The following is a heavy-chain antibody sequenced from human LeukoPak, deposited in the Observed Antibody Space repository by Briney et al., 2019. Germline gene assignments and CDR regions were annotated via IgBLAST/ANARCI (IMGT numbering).Heavy chain of an antibody. V-gene: IGHV1-8*01. CDR3: ARQYCSGDSCYSRYYYMDA. Sequence: ASVKVSCKASGYTFTSYDINWVRQATGQGLEWMGWMNPNSGNTGYAQKFQGRVTMTRNTSISTAYMELSSLRSEDTAVYYCARQYCSGDSCYSRYYYMDAWGKGTTVTIS. CDR2: MNPNSGNT. CDR1: GYTFTSYD. D-gene: IGHD2-15*01. J-gene: IGHJ6*03.